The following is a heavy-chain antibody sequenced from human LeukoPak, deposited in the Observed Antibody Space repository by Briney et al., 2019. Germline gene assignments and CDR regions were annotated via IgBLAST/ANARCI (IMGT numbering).Heavy chain of an antibody. CDR1: GGSISSSSYY. CDR3: ARERRYYDFWSGYSWFDP. V-gene: IGHV4-39*07. D-gene: IGHD3-3*01. Sequence: PSETLSLTCTVSGGSISSSSYYWGWIRQPPGKGLEWIVSIYYSGSTYYNPSLKSRVTISVDTSKNQFSLKLSSVTAAATAVYYCARERRYYDFWSGYSWFDPWGQGTLVTVSS. CDR2: IYYSGST. J-gene: IGHJ5*02.